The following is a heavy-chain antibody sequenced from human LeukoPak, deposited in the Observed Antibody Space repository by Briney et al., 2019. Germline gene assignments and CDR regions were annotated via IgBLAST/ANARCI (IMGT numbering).Heavy chain of an antibody. CDR2: INPNSGGT. J-gene: IGHJ4*02. CDR3: ARDLYSSSWPNSFDY. D-gene: IGHD6-13*01. CDR1: GYTLTGYY. V-gene: IGHV1-2*04. Sequence: ASVKVSCKASGYTLTGYYMHWVRQAPGQGLEWMGWINPNSGGTNYAQKFQGWVTMTRDTSISTAYMELSRLRSDDTAVYYCARDLYSSSWPNSFDYWGQGTLVTVSS.